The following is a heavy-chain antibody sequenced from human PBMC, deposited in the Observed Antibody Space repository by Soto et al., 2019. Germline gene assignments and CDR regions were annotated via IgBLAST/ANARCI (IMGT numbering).Heavy chain of an antibody. Sequence: GGSLRLSCAASGFTFSSYAMHWVRQAPGKGLEWVAVISYDGSNKYYADSVKGRFTISRDNSKNTLYLQMNSLRAEDTAVYYCARASAYYDFWSSFDYWGQGTLVTVSS. D-gene: IGHD3-3*01. CDR2: ISYDGSNK. CDR3: ARASAYYDFWSSFDY. J-gene: IGHJ4*02. V-gene: IGHV3-30-3*01. CDR1: GFTFSSYA.